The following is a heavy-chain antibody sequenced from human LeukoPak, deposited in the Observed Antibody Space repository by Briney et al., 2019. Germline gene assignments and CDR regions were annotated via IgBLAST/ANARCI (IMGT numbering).Heavy chain of an antibody. J-gene: IGHJ5*02. Sequence: GGSLRLSCAASGFTFSSYSMNWVRQGPGKGLEWVSSISSSSSYIYYADSVKGRFTISRDNAKNSLYLQMNSLRAEDTAVYYCAREQYCSSTSCYEEWFDPWGQGTLVTVSS. V-gene: IGHV3-21*01. D-gene: IGHD2-2*01. CDR2: ISSSSSYI. CDR1: GFTFSSYS. CDR3: AREQYCSSTSCYEEWFDP.